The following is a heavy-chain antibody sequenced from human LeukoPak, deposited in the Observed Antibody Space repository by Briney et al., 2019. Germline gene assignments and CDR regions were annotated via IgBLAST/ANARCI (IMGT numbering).Heavy chain of an antibody. V-gene: IGHV4-34*01. CDR3: ARTKKKGYARGHGAFDI. Sequence: SETLSLTCTVSGGSISSYYWSWIRQPPGKGLEWIGEINHSGSTNYNPSLKSRVTISVDTSKNQFSLKLSSVTAADTAVYYCARTKKKGYARGHGAFDIWGQGTMVTVSS. D-gene: IGHD5-12*01. CDR1: GGSISSYY. J-gene: IGHJ3*02. CDR2: INHSGST.